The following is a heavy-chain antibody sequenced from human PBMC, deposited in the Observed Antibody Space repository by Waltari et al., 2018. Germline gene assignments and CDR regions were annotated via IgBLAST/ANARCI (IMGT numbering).Heavy chain of an antibody. CDR1: GFPFSSYW. CDR2: IKQDGSEK. J-gene: IGHJ4*02. V-gene: IGHV3-7*01. CDR3: ARDLTAAGTGEDY. D-gene: IGHD6-13*01. Sequence: EVQLVESGGGLVQPGGSLRLSCAASGFPFSSYWMSWVRQAPGKGLEWVANIKQDGSEKYYVDSVKGRFTISRDNAKNSLYLQMNSLRAEDTAVYYCARDLTAAGTGEDYWGQGTLVTVSS.